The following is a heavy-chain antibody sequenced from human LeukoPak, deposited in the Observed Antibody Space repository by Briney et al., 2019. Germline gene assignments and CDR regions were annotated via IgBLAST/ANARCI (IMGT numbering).Heavy chain of an antibody. CDR2: ISAYNGNT. D-gene: IGHD3-22*01. J-gene: IGHJ6*03. CDR3: ARDSLGYYDSSGYYPSNYYYYMDV. V-gene: IGHV1-18*01. CDR1: GYTFTSYG. Sequence: GAPVKVSCKASGYTFTSYGISWVRQAPGQGLEWMGWISAYNGNTNYAQKLQGRVTMTTDTSTSTAYMELRSLRSDDTAVYYCARDSLGYYDSSGYYPSNYYYYMDVWGKGTTVTVSS.